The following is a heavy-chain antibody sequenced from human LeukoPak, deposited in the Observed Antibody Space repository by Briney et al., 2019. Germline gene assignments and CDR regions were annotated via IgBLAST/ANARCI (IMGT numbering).Heavy chain of an antibody. Sequence: GGSLRLSCAASGFTLSRYNLHWVRQAPGKGLEWVSYISSSSSTIYYADSVKGRFTISRDNAKNSLYLQMNSLRAEDTALYYCAKGLFGELPGPFDYWGQGTLVTVSS. CDR2: ISSSSSTI. D-gene: IGHD3-16*01. CDR1: GFTLSRYN. CDR3: AKGLFGELPGPFDY. V-gene: IGHV3-48*04. J-gene: IGHJ4*02.